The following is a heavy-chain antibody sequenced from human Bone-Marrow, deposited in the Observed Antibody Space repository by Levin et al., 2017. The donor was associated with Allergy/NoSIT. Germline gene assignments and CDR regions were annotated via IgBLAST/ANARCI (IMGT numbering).Heavy chain of an antibody. J-gene: IGHJ4*02. CDR3: ARAIATSY. Sequence: GGSLRLSCAASGFTFSSFWMSWVRQAPGKGLEWVANIKQDGSEKSYVDSVKGRFTISRDNAKNSLYLEMNSLRVEDTAIYYCARAIATSYWGRGTLVTVSS. D-gene: IGHD6-13*01. CDR2: IKQDGSEK. V-gene: IGHV3-7*01. CDR1: GFTFSSFW.